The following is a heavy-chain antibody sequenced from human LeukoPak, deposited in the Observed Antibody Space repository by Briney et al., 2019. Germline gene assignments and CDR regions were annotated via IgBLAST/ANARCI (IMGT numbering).Heavy chain of an antibody. CDR3: ARSSITIFGVVILFDY. D-gene: IGHD3-3*01. Sequence: SETLSPTCTVSGGSISSYYWSWIRQPPGKGMEWIGYIYYSGSTNYNPSLKSRVTISVDTSKNQLSLNLTFFTTSDTAVYYCARSSITIFGVVILFDYWGQGTLVAVSS. CDR2: IYYSGST. V-gene: IGHV4-59*01. CDR1: GGSISSYY. J-gene: IGHJ4*02.